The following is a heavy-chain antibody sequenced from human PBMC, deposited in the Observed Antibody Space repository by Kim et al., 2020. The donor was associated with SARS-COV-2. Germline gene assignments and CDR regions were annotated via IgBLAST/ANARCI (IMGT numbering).Heavy chain of an antibody. Sequence: ASVKVSCKASGYSFSNYGISWVRQAPGQGLEWMGWISAYNGNTNYAQKLQDRVTVTTDTSTSTAYMELRSLRYDDTAVYYCAREEGRAVIIKGALDIWGQGTMVTVSS. CDR3: AREEGRAVIIKGALDI. CDR2: ISAYNGNT. J-gene: IGHJ3*02. CDR1: GYSFSNYG. D-gene: IGHD3-10*01. V-gene: IGHV1-18*01.